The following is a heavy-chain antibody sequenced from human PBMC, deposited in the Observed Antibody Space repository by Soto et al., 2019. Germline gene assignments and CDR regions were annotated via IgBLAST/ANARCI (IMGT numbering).Heavy chain of an antibody. CDR2: INPNSGGT. CDR3: AREMSSLSRIAAADYYYYYGMDV. Sequence: EASVKVSCKASGYTFTGYYMHWVRQAPGQGLEWMGWINPNSGGTNYAQKFQGWVTMTRDTSISTAYMELSRLRSDDTAVYYCAREMSSLSRIAAADYYYYYGMDVWGQGTTVTVSS. CDR1: GYTFTGYY. D-gene: IGHD6-13*01. V-gene: IGHV1-2*04. J-gene: IGHJ6*02.